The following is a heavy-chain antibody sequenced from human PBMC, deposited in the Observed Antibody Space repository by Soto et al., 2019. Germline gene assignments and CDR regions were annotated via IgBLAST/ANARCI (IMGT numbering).Heavy chain of an antibody. D-gene: IGHD6-13*01. Sequence: QVQLVESGGGVVQPGRSLRLSCAASGFTFSTYGMHWVRQAPGKGLEWVAVISYDGTNKYYADSVKGRFTISRDNSKNTLYLQMNCLRAEDTAVYYFAKERYSSRSPDFDYWGQGTLVTVSS. J-gene: IGHJ4*02. CDR3: AKERYSSRSPDFDY. CDR1: GFTFSTYG. V-gene: IGHV3-30*18. CDR2: ISYDGTNK.